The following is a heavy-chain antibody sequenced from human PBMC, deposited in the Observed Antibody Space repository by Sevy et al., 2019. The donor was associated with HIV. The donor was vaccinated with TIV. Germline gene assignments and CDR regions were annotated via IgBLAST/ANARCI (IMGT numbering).Heavy chain of an antibody. CDR2: IKPDGSVK. CDR3: ARDTNYSYVDV. J-gene: IGHJ6*03. CDR1: GFSFSNYW. V-gene: IGHV3-7*01. Sequence: GGSLRLSCVVSGFSFSNYWMTWVRQAPGKGLEWVANIKPDGSVKSYVDSVKGRFTISRDNAKNSLSLQMNSLSAEDTAVYYCARDTNYSYVDVWGKGTTVTVSS. D-gene: IGHD1-1*01.